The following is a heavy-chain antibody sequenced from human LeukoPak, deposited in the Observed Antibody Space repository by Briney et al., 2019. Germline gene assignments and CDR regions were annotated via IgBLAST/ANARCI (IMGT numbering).Heavy chain of an antibody. D-gene: IGHD5-12*01. CDR3: ARVRRDIVATIPPYFDY. V-gene: IGHV4-39*07. CDR1: GGSISSTTYY. CDR2: MSYRGTT. J-gene: IGHJ4*02. Sequence: SETLSLTCTVSGGSISSTTYYWGWIRQPPGKGLEWIGSMSYRGTTYYNPSLKSRVTISVDTSKNQFSLKLSSVTAADTAMYYCARVRRDIVATIPPYFDYWGEGTLVTVSS.